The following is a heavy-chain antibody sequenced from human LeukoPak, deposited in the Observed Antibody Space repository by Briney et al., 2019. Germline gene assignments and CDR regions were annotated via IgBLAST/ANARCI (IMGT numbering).Heavy chain of an antibody. J-gene: IGHJ4*02. CDR3: AKLGIRGIAAALDY. D-gene: IGHD6-13*01. CDR2: ISGSDGST. V-gene: IGHV3-23*01. CDR1: GFTFSSYA. Sequence: GGSLRLSCAASGFTFSSYAMSWVRQAPGKGLEWVSTISGSDGSTYYADSVKGRFTISRDNSKNTLSLQMNSLRAEDTAVYYCAKLGIRGIAAALDYWGQGTLVTVSS.